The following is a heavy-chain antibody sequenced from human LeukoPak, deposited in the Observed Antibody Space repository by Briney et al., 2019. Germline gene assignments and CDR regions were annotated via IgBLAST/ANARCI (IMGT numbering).Heavy chain of an antibody. CDR2: MFYSGST. Sequence: PSETLSLTCTVSGASISSGNYHWAWIRQPPGKGPEWIGSMFYSGSTYYNPSLKSRVTISVDTSKNHFSLKLTPVTAADTALYYCARHATGRDVYDHFVSWGQGDLGTVS. CDR1: GASISSGNYH. V-gene: IGHV4-39*01. D-gene: IGHD5-24*01. J-gene: IGHJ4*02. CDR3: ARHATGRDVYDHFVS.